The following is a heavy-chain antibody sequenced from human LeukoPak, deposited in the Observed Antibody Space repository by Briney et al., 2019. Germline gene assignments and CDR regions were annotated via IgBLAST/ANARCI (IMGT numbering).Heavy chain of an antibody. CDR1: GGSISSSNW. V-gene: IGHV4-4*02. CDR3: ARGREWELLGAFDI. D-gene: IGHD1-26*01. Sequence: SETLSLTCAVSGGSISSSNWWSWVRQPPGKGLEWIGEIYHSGSTNYNPSLKSRVTISVDKSKNQFSLKLSSVSAADTAVYYCARGREWELLGAFDIWGQGTMVTVSS. CDR2: IYHSGST. J-gene: IGHJ3*02.